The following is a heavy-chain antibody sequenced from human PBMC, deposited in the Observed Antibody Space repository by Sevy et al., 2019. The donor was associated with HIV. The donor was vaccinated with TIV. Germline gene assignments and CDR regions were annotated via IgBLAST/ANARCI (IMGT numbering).Heavy chain of an antibody. J-gene: IGHJ6*02. D-gene: IGHD5-12*01. CDR3: ANSRGRSSGSSWLYYYYALDV. CDR2: ISEDGSEK. Sequence: GGSLRLSCAASGFPFSRHGMHWVRQSPGKGLQWVAVISEDGSEKQYADSVKGRFTISRDNSKDTVYLQMSNLRLEDTAVKYCANSRGRSSGSSWLYYYYALDVWGQGTPVTVSS. V-gene: IGHV3-30*18. CDR1: GFPFSRHG.